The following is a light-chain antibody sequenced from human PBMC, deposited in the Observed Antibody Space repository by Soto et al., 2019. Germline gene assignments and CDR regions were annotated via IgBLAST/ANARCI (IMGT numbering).Light chain of an antibody. Sequence: ALPQPASVSGSPGQSITISCTGTSSDVGAYNYVSWYQQHPGKAPKLIIFEVSLRPSAVSNRFSASKSGNTASLTISGLQPEDEADYYCSSYTSSSTLYVFGTGTKVTVL. J-gene: IGLJ1*01. V-gene: IGLV2-14*01. CDR1: SSDVGAYNY. CDR3: SSYTSSSTLYV. CDR2: EVS.